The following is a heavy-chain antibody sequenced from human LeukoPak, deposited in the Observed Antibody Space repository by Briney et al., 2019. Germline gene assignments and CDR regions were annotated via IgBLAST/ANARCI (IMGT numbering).Heavy chain of an antibody. V-gene: IGHV4-39*01. CDR3: ARHGDLLSPFQT. Sequence: SETLSLTCTVSGGSISSTSYYWGWIRQPPGKGLEWIGTINYSGSTYYNPSLKSRVTISVDTSKNQISLKQNTENPADTAMYYCARHGDLLSPFQTWGQGTLVTVSS. J-gene: IGHJ5*02. D-gene: IGHD2-21*02. CDR1: GGSISSTSYY. CDR2: INYSGST.